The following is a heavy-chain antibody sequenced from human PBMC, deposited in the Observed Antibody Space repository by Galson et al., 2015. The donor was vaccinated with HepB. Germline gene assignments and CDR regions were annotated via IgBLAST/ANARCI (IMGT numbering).Heavy chain of an antibody. CDR1: GFTFSSYD. V-gene: IGHV3-13*01. J-gene: IGHJ4*02. CDR3: ARGRHRNYYDNSGYYMY. CDR2: IGTVGDT. D-gene: IGHD3-22*01. Sequence: SLRLSCAASGFTFSSYDMHWVRQATGKGLEWVSGIGTVGDTYYPDSVKGRFTISRENVKNSLYLQMDSLRAGDTAVYYCARGRHRNYYDNSGYYMYWGQGTLVTVSS.